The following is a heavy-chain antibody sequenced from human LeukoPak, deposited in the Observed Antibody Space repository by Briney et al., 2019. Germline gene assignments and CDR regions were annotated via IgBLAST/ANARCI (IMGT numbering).Heavy chain of an antibody. CDR3: ARDGEMPTIYFDY. D-gene: IGHD5-24*01. CDR1: EFTFSSHW. V-gene: IGHV3-7*01. J-gene: IGHJ4*02. CDR2: IKQDGSEK. Sequence: GGSLRLSCAVSEFTFSSHWMSWVRQAPGKGLEWVANIKQDGSEKYYVDSVKGRFTISRDNAKKSLFLQMNSLRAEDTAVYYCARDGEMPTIYFDYWGQGTLVTVSS.